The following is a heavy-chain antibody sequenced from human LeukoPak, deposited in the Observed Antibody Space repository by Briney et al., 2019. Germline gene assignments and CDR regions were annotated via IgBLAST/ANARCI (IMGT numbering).Heavy chain of an antibody. CDR3: AGGPAWNNGFYY. V-gene: IGHV4-59*02. D-gene: IGHD2-8*01. J-gene: IGHJ4*02. CDR1: GGSVSSYY. CDR2: IYYSGCT. Sequence: PSETLSLTCTVSGGSVSSYYWTWIRQPPGKGLEWIGYIYYSGCTNYNPSLHGRVTISVDTSQNQFSLNLSSVTPADTAVYFCAGGPAWNNGFYYWGQGTLVTVSS.